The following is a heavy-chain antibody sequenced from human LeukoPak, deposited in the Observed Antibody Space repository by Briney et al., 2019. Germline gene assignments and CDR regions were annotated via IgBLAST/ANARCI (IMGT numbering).Heavy chain of an antibody. J-gene: IGHJ3*02. D-gene: IGHD3-3*01. CDR3: VRPLTTSSSGWDDAFDI. CDR2: VSPIFGTA. V-gene: IGHV1-69*13. CDR1: GGTFSGYA. Sequence: GASVKVSCKASGGTFSGYAISWVRQAPGQGPQWMGGVSPIFGTASYGPNFQGRVTIVADESASTTYMELRSLTSEDTAVYYCVRPLTTSSSGWDDAFDIWGQGTLVTVSS.